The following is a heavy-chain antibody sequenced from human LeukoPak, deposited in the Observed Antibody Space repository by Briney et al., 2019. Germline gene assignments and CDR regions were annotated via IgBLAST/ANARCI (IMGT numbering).Heavy chain of an antibody. D-gene: IGHD4-11*01. V-gene: IGHV4-39*01. Sequence: SETLSLTCSVSGGSIGSSDHYWGWIRQPPEKRLEWIGSTHHSGNTYYNPSLKSRVTMSVDTSKSQFSLKLSSVTAADTAVYYFATTGPGYYYGMDVWGQGTTVTVSS. CDR2: THHSGNT. CDR3: ATTGPGYYYGMDV. J-gene: IGHJ6*02. CDR1: GGSIGSSDHY.